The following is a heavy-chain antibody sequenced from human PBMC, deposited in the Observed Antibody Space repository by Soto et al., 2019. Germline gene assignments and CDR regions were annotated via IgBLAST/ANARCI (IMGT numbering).Heavy chain of an antibody. CDR2: IKQDGSEK. CDR1: RFTFSSYW. D-gene: IGHD3-9*01. V-gene: IGHV3-7*01. Sequence: LRLSCAASRFTFSSYWMSWVRQAPGKGLEWVANIKQDGSEKYYVDSVKGRFTISRDNAKNSLYLQMNSLRAEDTAVYYCARDRDYDILTGSSFDAFDIWGQGTMVTVSS. J-gene: IGHJ3*02. CDR3: ARDRDYDILTGSSFDAFDI.